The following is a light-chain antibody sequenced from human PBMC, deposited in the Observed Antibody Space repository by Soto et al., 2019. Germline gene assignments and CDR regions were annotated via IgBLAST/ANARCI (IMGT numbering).Light chain of an antibody. Sequence: QSVLTQPPSVSGAPGQRVTISCTGSSSNIGAGYGVHWYIQLPGTAPKLLVYGDSNRPAGVPDRVSGSKSDTATSLAITGLQAEDEADYYCQSYDSSLSGVIFGGGTQLTVL. V-gene: IGLV1-40*01. CDR3: QSYDSSLSGVI. CDR1: SSNIGAGYG. J-gene: IGLJ2*01. CDR2: GDS.